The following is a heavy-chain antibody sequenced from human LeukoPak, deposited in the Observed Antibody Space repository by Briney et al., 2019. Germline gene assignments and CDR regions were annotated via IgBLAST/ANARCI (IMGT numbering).Heavy chain of an antibody. V-gene: IGHV3-48*03. Sequence: GGSLRLSCAASGFTFSSYEMNWVRQAPGKGLEWVSYISSSGSTIYYADSVKGRFTISRDNAKNSLYLQMNSLRAEDTAVYYCARGSTMVRGVPTGWFDSWGQGTLVTVSS. CDR2: ISSSGSTI. D-gene: IGHD3-10*01. CDR3: ARGSTMVRGVPTGWFDS. CDR1: GFTFSSYE. J-gene: IGHJ5*01.